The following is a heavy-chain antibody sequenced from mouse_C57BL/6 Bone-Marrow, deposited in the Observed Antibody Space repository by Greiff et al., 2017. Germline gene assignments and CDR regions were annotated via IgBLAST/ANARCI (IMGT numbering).Heavy chain of an antibody. CDR2: ISNGGGST. CDR1: GFTFSDYY. Sequence: EVMLVESGGGLVQPGGSLKLSCAASGFTFSDYYMYWVRQTPEQRLEWVAYISNGGGSTYYPATVKGRFTISRDNAKNTLYLQMSRLKSEDTAMYYCAREGTGLYFDYWGQGTTLTVSA. D-gene: IGHD4-1*01. V-gene: IGHV5-12*01. CDR3: AREGTGLYFDY. J-gene: IGHJ2*01.